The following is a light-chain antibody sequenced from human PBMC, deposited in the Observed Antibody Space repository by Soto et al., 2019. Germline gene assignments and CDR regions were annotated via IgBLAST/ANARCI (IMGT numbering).Light chain of an antibody. V-gene: IGLV7-43*01. CDR2: SKS. Sequence: QAVVTQDPSLTVSPGGTVTLTCASSTGAVSSAYYPNWYQQKPGQAPRPLIYSKSNKHSWTPARFSGSLLGGKAALTLSGVQPEDEAEYYCLLDHGGQLLFGGGTKLTVL. J-gene: IGLJ2*01. CDR1: TGAVSSAYY. CDR3: LLDHGGQLL.